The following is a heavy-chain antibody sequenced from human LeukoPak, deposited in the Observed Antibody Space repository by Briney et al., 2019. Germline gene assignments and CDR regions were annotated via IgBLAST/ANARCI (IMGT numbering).Heavy chain of an antibody. CDR1: GGSISSNNHY. V-gene: IGHV4-39*07. Sequence: SETLSLTCTVSGGSISSNNHYWGWIRQPAGKGLEWIGHIYYSGSIFLNPSLKSRVTISVDTSKNQFSLKLSSVTAADTAMYYCARGQARLAWFDPWGQGTLVTVSS. J-gene: IGHJ5*02. CDR2: IYYSGSI. CDR3: ARGQARLAWFDP. D-gene: IGHD6-19*01.